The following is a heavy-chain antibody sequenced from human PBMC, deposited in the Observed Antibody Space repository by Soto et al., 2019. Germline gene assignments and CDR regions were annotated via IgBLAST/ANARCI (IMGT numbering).Heavy chain of an antibody. CDR1: GFTFSSYG. D-gene: IGHD2-15*01. J-gene: IGHJ4*02. CDR3: AKGDRSGGSCNFDY. V-gene: IGHV3-30*18. CDR2: ISYDGSNK. Sequence: QVQLVESGGGVVQPGRSLRLSCAASGFTFSSYGMHWVRQAPGKGLEWVAVISYDGSNKYYADSVKGRFTISRDNSKNTLYLQMNSLRAEDTAVYYCAKGDRSGGSCNFDYWGQGTLVTVSS.